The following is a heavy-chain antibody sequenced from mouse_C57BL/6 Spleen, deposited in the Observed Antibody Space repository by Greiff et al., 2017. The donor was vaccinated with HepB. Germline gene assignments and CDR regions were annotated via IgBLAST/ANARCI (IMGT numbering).Heavy chain of an antibody. D-gene: IGHD3-3*01. CDR3: ARSQGRGDFDY. J-gene: IGHJ2*01. Sequence: VKLMESGAELVKPGASVKISCKASGYAFSSYWMNWVKQRPGKGLEWIGQIYPGDGDTNYNGKFKGKATLTADKSSSTAYMQLSSLTSEDSAVYFCARSQGRGDFDYWGQGTTLTVSS. CDR1: GYAFSSYW. CDR2: IYPGDGDT. V-gene: IGHV1-80*01.